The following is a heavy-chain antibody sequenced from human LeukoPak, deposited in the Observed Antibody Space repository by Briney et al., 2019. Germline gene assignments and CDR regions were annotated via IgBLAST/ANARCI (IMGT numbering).Heavy chain of an antibody. V-gene: IGHV3-20*04. D-gene: IGHD5-18*01. J-gene: IGHJ3*01. CDR1: GFTFDDYS. Sequence: PGGSLRLSCAASGFTFDDYSLSWVRQAPGKGLEWVSGINWNCGSTGYADSVKGRFTISRDNSKNTLYLQMNSLRAEDTAVYYCARALSSYGYGDAFDVGGQATMVTVSS. CDR3: ARALSSYGYGDAFDV. CDR2: INWNCGST.